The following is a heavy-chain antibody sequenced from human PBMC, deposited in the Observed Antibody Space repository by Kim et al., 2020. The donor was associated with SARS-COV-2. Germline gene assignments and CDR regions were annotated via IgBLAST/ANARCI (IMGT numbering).Heavy chain of an antibody. CDR3: ARDPSSSWYDDYYYGMDV. Sequence: SVKVSCKASGGTFSSYAISWVRQAPGQGLEWMGGIIPIFGTANYAQKFQGRVTITADESTSTAYMELSSLRSEDTAVYYCARDPSSSWYDDYYYGMDVWGQGTTVTVSS. V-gene: IGHV1-69*13. CDR1: GGTFSSYA. CDR2: IIPIFGTA. D-gene: IGHD6-13*01. J-gene: IGHJ6*02.